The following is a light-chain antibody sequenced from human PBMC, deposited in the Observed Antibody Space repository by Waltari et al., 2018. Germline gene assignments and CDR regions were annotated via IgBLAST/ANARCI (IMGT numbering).Light chain of an antibody. J-gene: IGLJ2*01. CDR3: QSTDFSGTQVV. CDR2: KDS. V-gene: IGLV3-25*03. Sequence: YELTQAPSISVSPGQAARIPCSGDALPNQFAHWYQQKPGQAPLLVVYKDSERPSGGPERCSGSSSGTTVTLTINGARPEDEADYFCQSTDFSGTQVVFGGGTKLTVL. CDR1: ALPNQF.